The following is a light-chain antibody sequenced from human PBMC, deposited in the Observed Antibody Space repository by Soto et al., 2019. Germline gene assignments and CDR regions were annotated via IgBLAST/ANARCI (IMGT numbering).Light chain of an antibody. J-gene: IGLJ1*01. Sequence: QSVLTQPRSVSGSPGQSVTISCTGTNSDVGTFYFVSWYQQYPDKGPKLIIYDVTERPSGVPDRFSGSKSGNTASLTISGLQAEDEADYHCCSYAGSYTYVFGRGTKVTVL. CDR3: CSYAGSYTYV. CDR2: DVT. V-gene: IGLV2-11*01. CDR1: NSDVGTFYF.